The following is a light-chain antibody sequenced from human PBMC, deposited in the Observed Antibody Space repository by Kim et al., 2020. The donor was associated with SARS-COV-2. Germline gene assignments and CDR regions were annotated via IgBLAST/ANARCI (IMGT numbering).Light chain of an antibody. J-gene: IGKJ2*03. Sequence: DIVMTHSPDSLAVSLGERATLNCKSSQTVLYNSNNKNYLAWYQQKPGQAPKLLIYWASIRESGVSDRFSGSGSETDFTLTISSLQAEDGAVYYCQQYYSTPPSFGQGTKLEI. CDR3: QQYYSTPPS. V-gene: IGKV4-1*01. CDR2: WAS. CDR1: QTVLYNSNNKNY.